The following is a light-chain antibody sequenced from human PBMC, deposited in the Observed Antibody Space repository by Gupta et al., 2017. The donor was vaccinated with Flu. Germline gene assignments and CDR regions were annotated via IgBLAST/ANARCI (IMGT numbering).Light chain of an antibody. J-gene: IGKJ2*01. CDR1: QTIGSW. CDR3: QHYDSFPRT. Sequence: DIQLPPSPSTLSASSGDRITITCRASQTIGSWLAWYQQKPGRAPKLLIQKASRLESGVPSRFSGSESGTEFALTMTKLQPDDLATYYCQHYDSFPRTLGQETK. V-gene: IGKV1-5*03. CDR2: KAS.